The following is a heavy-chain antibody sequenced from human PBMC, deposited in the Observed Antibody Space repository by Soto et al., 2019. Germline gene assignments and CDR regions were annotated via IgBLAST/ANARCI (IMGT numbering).Heavy chain of an antibody. V-gene: IGHV4-59*01. J-gene: IGHJ6*02. CDR3: ASGFSSGYYYYNGMDV. CDR2: VYDSGST. Sequence: SETLSLTCTVSGGSISSYYWSWIRQPPGKGLEWIGYVYDSGSTNYNPSLKSRVAISMDTSKNQFSLKLSSVTAADTAVYYCASGFSSGYYYYNGMDVWGQGTTVTVSS. D-gene: IGHD3-22*01. CDR1: GGSISSYY.